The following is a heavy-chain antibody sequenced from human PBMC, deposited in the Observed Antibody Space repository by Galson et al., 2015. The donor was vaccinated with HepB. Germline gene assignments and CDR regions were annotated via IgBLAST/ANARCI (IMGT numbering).Heavy chain of an antibody. V-gene: IGHV3-23*01. D-gene: IGHD3-22*01. CDR2: ISGSGSST. J-gene: IGHJ4*02. CDR1: GFTFNYHA. Sequence: SLRLSCAASGFTFNYHAMNWVRQAPGKGLEWVASISGSGSSTYYADSVKGRFTISRDNSLDTVDLQMDSLRVDDTAVYYCAKDYLPYYDRWGSYSDLYYFDYWGQGTLVTVSS. CDR3: AKDYLPYYDRWGSYSDLYYFDY.